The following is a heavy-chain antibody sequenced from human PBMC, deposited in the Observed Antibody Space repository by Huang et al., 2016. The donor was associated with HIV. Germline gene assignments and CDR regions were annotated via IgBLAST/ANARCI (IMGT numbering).Heavy chain of an antibody. Sequence: QVQLVQSGAEVKKPGASVKVSCKGSGYTFTRYGISWVRQAPGQGLEWRGWISAYNGNTNSANKFQGRVTMTTDASTSTAYMELRSLISDDTVVYYCARDVPGSSWEFDYWGQGTLVTVSP. V-gene: IGHV1-18*01. D-gene: IGHD6-13*01. CDR3: ARDVPGSSWEFDY. CDR1: GYTFTRYG. J-gene: IGHJ4*02. CDR2: ISAYNGNT.